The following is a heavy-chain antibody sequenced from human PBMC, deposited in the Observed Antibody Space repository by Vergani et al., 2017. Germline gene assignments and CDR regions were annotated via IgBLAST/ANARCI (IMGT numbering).Heavy chain of an antibody. D-gene: IGHD3-10*01. CDR2: IYYSGST. CDR3: ARTQLETFYYGSGVRTFDY. Sequence: QVQLQESGPGLVKPSETLSLTCTVSGGSISSYYWSWIRQPPGKGLEWIGYIYYSGSTNYNPSLKSRVTISVDTSKNQFSLKLSSVTAADTAVYYCARTQLETFYYGSGVRTFDYWGQGTLVTVSS. J-gene: IGHJ4*02. V-gene: IGHV4-59*12. CDR1: GGSISSYY.